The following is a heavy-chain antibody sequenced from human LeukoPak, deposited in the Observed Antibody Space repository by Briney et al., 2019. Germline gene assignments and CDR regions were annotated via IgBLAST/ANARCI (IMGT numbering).Heavy chain of an antibody. J-gene: IGHJ6*02. CDR1: GGSTSSYY. D-gene: IGHD3-10*01. CDR3: ARGDRPLDV. V-gene: IGHV4-59*07. CDR2: IYYSGST. Sequence: PSDTLSLTCTVSGGSTSSYYWSWIRQPPGKGLEWIGYIYYSGSTKYNPSLKSRVTISVDTSKNQFSLKVSSVTAADTAVYYCARGDRPLDVWGQGTTVTVSS.